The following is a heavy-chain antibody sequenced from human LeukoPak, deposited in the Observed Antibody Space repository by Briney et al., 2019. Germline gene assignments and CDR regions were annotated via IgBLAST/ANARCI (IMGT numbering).Heavy chain of an antibody. CDR2: INPNSGGT. Sequence: GASVKVSCKASGYTFTGYYMHWVRQAPGQGLEWMGWINPNSGGTNYAQNFQGRVTMTRDTSISTAYMELSRLRSDDTAVYYCARGAFQGSSGFDYWGQGTLVTVSS. D-gene: IGHD6-13*01. CDR1: GYTFTGYY. CDR3: ARGAFQGSSGFDY. J-gene: IGHJ4*02. V-gene: IGHV1-2*02.